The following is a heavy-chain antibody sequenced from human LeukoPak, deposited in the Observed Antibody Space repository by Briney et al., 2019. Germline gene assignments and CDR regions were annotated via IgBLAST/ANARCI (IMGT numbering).Heavy chain of an antibody. CDR3: ARHFEATMVRGATWFDP. D-gene: IGHD3-10*01. CDR2: INHSGST. CDR1: GGSITSFY. J-gene: IGHJ5*02. Sequence: SETLSLTCTVSGGSITSFYWSWIRQPPGKGLEWIGEINHSGSTNYNPSLKSRVTISVDTSKNQFSLKLSSVTAADTAVYYCARHFEATMVRGATWFDPWGQGTLVTVSS. V-gene: IGHV4-34*01.